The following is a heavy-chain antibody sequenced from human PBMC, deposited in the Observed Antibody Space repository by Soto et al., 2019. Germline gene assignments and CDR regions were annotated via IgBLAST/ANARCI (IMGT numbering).Heavy chain of an antibody. CDR3: AKDLYYDSTDLSGYFDY. Sequence: QVQLVESGGGVVQPGRSLRLSCAASRFTFISYGMHWVRQAPGKGLEWVAFISYDGSKKYYGDSVKGRFTISRDNSMNTLYLQMNSLRAEDTAVYHCAKDLYYDSTDLSGYFDYWGQGTLVIVSS. J-gene: IGHJ4*02. CDR2: ISYDGSKK. D-gene: IGHD3-22*01. CDR1: RFTFISYG. V-gene: IGHV3-30*18.